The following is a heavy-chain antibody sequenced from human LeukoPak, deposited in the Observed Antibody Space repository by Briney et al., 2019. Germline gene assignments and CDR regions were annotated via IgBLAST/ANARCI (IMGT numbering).Heavy chain of an antibody. J-gene: IGHJ2*01. D-gene: IGHD1-1*01. CDR1: GFTFSSYS. CDR3: ARDLPDEVPSFDL. Sequence: KPGGSLRLSCAASGFTFSSYSMNWVRQAPGKGLEWVSSISGSRSYIYYVDSVKGRFTISRDNAKNSLYLQMNSLRAEDTAVYYCARDLPDEVPSFDLWGRGTLVTVSS. V-gene: IGHV3-21*01. CDR2: ISGSRSYI.